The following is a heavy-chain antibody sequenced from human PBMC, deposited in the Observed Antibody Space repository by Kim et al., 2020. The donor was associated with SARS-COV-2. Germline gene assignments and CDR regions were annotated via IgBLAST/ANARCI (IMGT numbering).Heavy chain of an antibody. J-gene: IGHJ5*02. Sequence: TNYNPSLKSRIPISVDTSKNQFSLTLSSVPAADTAVYYCARGGRVVTATTWGQGTLVTVSS. CDR3: ARGGRVVTATT. D-gene: IGHD2-21*02. CDR2: T. V-gene: IGHV4-59*09.